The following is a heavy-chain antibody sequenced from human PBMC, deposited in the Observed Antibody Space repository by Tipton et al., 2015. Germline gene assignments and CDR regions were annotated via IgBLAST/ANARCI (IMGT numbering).Heavy chain of an antibody. CDR2: IYYSGST. V-gene: IGHV4-61*01. CDR1: GGSVNSGSYY. Sequence: LRLSCTVSGGSVNSGSYYWSWIRQPPGKGLEWIGYIYYSGSTKYNPSLKSRVTISVDTSKNQFSLKLSSVTAADTAVYYCARANFDFWGGNHHFYGMDVWGQGTTVIVSS. CDR3: ARANFDFWGGNHHFYGMDV. D-gene: IGHD3-3*01. J-gene: IGHJ6*02.